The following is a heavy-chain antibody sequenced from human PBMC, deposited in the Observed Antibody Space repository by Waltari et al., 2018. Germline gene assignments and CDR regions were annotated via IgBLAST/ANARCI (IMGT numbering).Heavy chain of an antibody. Sequence: QLQESGPGLVKPSATLSLPCTVSGGSISSSSYYCGWIRQPPGQGLEWMGRINPNSGGTNYAQKLQGRVTMTRDTSISTAYMELSRLRSDDTAVYYCARGGTMVRGVIRGAYWYFDLWGRGTLVTVSS. D-gene: IGHD3-10*01. CDR3: ARGGTMVRGVIRGAYWYFDL. V-gene: IGHV1-2*06. J-gene: IGHJ2*01. CDR2: INPNSGGT. CDR1: GGSISSSSYY.